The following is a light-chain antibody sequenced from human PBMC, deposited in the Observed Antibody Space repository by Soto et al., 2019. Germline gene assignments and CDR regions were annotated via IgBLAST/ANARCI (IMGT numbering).Light chain of an antibody. V-gene: IGLV9-49*01. Sequence: QAVVTQPPSASASLGASVTLTCTLSSGYSNYKVDWYPQRPGKGPRFVMRVGTGGIVGSKGDGIPDRFSVLGSGLNRYLTIKNIQEEDESDYHCGADHGSGSNFVVVFGGGTKVTVL. CDR3: GADHGSGSNFVVV. CDR1: SGYSNYK. CDR2: VGTGGIVG. J-gene: IGLJ2*01.